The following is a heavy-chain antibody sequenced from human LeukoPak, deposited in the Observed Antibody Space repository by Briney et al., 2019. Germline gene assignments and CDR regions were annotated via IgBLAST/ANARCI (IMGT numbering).Heavy chain of an antibody. J-gene: IGHJ4*02. V-gene: IGHV3-23*01. D-gene: IGHD3-22*01. Sequence: PGGSLRLSCAASGFIVSRYSMTWVRQAPGKGLEWVSSISTSYSGIYYADSVKGRFTISRDNSKNTLYLQMNSLRAEDTAVYYCAKGVDSSGYYYGAGVDYWGQGTLVTVSS. CDR3: AKGVDSSGYYYGAGVDY. CDR1: GFIVSRYS. CDR2: ISTSYSGI.